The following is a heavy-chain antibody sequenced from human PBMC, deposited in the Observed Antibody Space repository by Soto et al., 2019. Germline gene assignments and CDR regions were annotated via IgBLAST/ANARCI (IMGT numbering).Heavy chain of an antibody. V-gene: IGHV4-61*01. CDR3: ARDWRGTSQHEDYHS. Sequence: PSETLSLTCTVSGGSVSSGSYYWSWIRQPPGKGLEWIGYIYYSGSTNYNPSLKSRVTISVDTSKNQFSLKLSSVTAADTAVYYCARDWRGTSQHEDYHSWGQGTLVTVSS. D-gene: IGHD3-3*01. CDR2: IYYSGST. CDR1: GGSVSSGSYY. J-gene: IGHJ5*02.